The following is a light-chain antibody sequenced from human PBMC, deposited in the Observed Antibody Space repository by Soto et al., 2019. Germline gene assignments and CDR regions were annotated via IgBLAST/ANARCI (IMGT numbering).Light chain of an antibody. Sequence: DIQMTQSPSSVSASVGDRVTITCRASQSISSWLAWYQQKPGKAPKLLIYKASSLESGVPSRFSGSGFGTEFTLTISSLQPDDFATYYCQQYNSYSWTFGQGTKVDIK. CDR2: KAS. V-gene: IGKV1-5*03. CDR3: QQYNSYSWT. J-gene: IGKJ1*01. CDR1: QSISSW.